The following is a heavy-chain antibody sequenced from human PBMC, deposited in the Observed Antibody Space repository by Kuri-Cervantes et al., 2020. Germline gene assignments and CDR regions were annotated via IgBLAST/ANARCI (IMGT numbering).Heavy chain of an antibody. CDR2: INGIGNT. CDR1: GGSLTSGTFY. D-gene: IGHD7-27*01. CDR3: ATVNWEPRFYND. Sequence: ETLSLTCIVSGGSLTSGTFYWSWIRQPPGRGLEWVSAINGIGNTFYADFVKGRFTVSRDSSKNTLYLEMNSLRVEDTAVYYCATVNWEPRFYNDWGQGTLVTVSS. J-gene: IGHJ4*02. V-gene: IGHV3-53*01.